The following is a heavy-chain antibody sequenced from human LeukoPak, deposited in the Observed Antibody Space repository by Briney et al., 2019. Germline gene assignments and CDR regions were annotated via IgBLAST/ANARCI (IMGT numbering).Heavy chain of an antibody. CDR1: GGSISSYY. J-gene: IGHJ5*02. D-gene: IGHD6-13*01. V-gene: IGHV4-59*12. CDR3: ARVGSLSRGRNWFDP. Sequence: SETLSLTCTVSGGSISSYYWSWIRQPPGKGLEWIGYIYYSGTTNYNPSLKSRVTMSVDTSKNQFSLKLSSVTAADTAVYYCARVGSLSRGRNWFDPWGQGTLVTVSS. CDR2: IYYSGTT.